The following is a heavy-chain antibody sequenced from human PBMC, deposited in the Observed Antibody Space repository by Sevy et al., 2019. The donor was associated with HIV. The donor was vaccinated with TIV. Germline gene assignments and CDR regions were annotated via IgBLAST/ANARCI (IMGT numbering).Heavy chain of an antibody. CDR3: ARVFEEGSGSYDY. V-gene: IGHV4-31*03. J-gene: IGHJ4*02. CDR1: GGSISSGGYY. D-gene: IGHD3-10*01. Sequence: SETLSLTCTVSGGSISSGGYYWSWIRQHPGKGLEWIGYIYYSGSTYYNPSLKSRVTISVDTSKNQFSLKLSSVTAADTAVYYCARVFEEGSGSYDYWGQGTLVTGSS. CDR2: IYYSGST.